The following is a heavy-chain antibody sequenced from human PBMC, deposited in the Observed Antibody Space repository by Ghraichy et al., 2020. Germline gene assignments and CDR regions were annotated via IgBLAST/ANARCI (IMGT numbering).Heavy chain of an antibody. CDR3: AKDVYSSGYWYYFDS. V-gene: IGHV3-30*02. Sequence: GGSLRLSCVASGFTFSSYGMHWVRQAPGKGLEWVAFIRYDGSNKFYADSVKGRFTISRDNSKNTLYLQVNSLRAEDTAVYYCAKDVYSSGYWYYFDSWGQGTLVTVSS. D-gene: IGHD3-22*01. CDR1: GFTFSSYG. J-gene: IGHJ4*02. CDR2: IRYDGSNK.